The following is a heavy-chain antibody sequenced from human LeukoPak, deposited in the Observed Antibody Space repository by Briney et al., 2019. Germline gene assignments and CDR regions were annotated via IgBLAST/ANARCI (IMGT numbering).Heavy chain of an antibody. D-gene: IGHD6-13*01. J-gene: IGHJ4*02. CDR1: GDSVSSNRVA. CDR2: TYYRSKWYN. V-gene: IGHV6-1*01. Sequence: SQTLSLTCAISGDSVSSNRVAWNWIRQSPPKGLEWLGRTYYRSKWYNDYAESVKSRINIKPDTSRNQFSLRLNSVTPEDTAVYYCVRDQAGLDYWGQGTLVTVSS. CDR3: VRDQAGLDY.